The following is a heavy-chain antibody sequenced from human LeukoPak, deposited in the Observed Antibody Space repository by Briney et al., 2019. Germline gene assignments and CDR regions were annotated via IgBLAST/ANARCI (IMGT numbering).Heavy chain of an antibody. CDR3: AKDAYSSGWYAFDY. D-gene: IGHD6-19*01. CDR2: ISWNSGSI. V-gene: IGHV3-9*01. J-gene: IGHJ4*02. Sequence: GGSLRLSCAASGFTFSSYAMSWVRQAPGKGLEWVSGISWNSGSIGYADSVKGRFTISRDNAKNSLYLQMNSLRAEDTALYYCAKDAYSSGWYAFDYWGQGTLVTVSS. CDR1: GFTFSSYA.